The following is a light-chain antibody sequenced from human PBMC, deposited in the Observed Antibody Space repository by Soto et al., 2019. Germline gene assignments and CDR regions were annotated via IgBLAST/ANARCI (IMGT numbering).Light chain of an antibody. V-gene: IGLV2-11*01. CDR3: CSYAGSYTYV. J-gene: IGLJ1*01. CDR2: DVG. Sequence: QSVLTQPRSVSGSPGQSVTISCTGTSSDIGGYNYVSWYQQHPGKAPKLMIYDVGKRPSGVPDRFSGSKSGNTASLTISGLQAEDEADYCCCSYAGSYTYVFGTGTKVTVL. CDR1: SSDIGGYNY.